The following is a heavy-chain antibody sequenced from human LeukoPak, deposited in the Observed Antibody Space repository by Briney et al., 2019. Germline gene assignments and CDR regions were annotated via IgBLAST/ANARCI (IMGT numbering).Heavy chain of an antibody. J-gene: IGHJ4*02. V-gene: IGHV3-15*01. Sequence: TGGSLRLSCAASGFTFSNAWMSWVRQAPGKGLEWVGRIKSKTDGGTTDYAAPVKGRFTISRDDLKNTLYLQMNSLKTEDTAVYYCTTVSVWGGRPFDYWGQGTLVTVSS. CDR3: TTVSVWGGRPFDY. CDR1: GFTFSNAW. CDR2: IKSKTDGGTT. D-gene: IGHD3-16*01.